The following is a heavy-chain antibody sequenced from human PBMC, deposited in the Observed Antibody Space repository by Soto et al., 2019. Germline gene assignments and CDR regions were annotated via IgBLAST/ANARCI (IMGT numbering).Heavy chain of an antibody. V-gene: IGHV1-69*13. Sequence: ASVKVSCKASGGTFSSYAISWVRQAPGQGLEWVGGIIPIFGTANYAQKFQGRVTITADESTSTAYMELSSLRSEDTAVYYCASGVVVPDAHYYYYGMDVWGQGTKVTFSS. CDR1: GGTFSSYA. J-gene: IGHJ6*02. CDR2: IIPIFGTA. D-gene: IGHD2-2*01. CDR3: ASGVVVPDAHYYYYGMDV.